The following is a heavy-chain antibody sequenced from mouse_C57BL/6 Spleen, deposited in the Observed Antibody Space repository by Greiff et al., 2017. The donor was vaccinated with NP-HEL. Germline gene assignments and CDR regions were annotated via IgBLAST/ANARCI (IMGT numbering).Heavy chain of an antibody. CDR2: ISSGGDYI. J-gene: IGHJ2*01. V-gene: IGHV5-9-1*02. CDR1: GFTFSSYA. Sequence: EVNVVESGEGLVKPGGSLKLSCAASGFTFSSYAMSWVRQTPEKRLEWVAYISSGGDYIYYADTVKGRFTISRDNARNTLYLQMSSLKSEDTAMYYCTRDTIGLYFDYWGQGTTLTVSS. CDR3: TRDTIGLYFDY. D-gene: IGHD3-1*01.